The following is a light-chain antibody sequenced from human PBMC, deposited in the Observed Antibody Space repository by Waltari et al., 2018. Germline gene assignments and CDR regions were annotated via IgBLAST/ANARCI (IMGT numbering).Light chain of an antibody. CDR3: HQYDNWPPT. Sequence: MTQSPATLSVSLGESATLSCRASENINNKLAWYQQKPGQAPRPLVFGASTRATGIPDRFSGSGSGTDFTLTISSLQSEDFAVYYCHQYDNWPPTFGQGTKLDI. CDR2: GAS. CDR1: ENINNK. J-gene: IGKJ2*01. V-gene: IGKV3-15*01.